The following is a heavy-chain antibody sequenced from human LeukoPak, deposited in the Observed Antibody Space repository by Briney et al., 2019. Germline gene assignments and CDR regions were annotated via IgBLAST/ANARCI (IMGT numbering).Heavy chain of an antibody. J-gene: IGHJ4*02. CDR3: ARGDGEYTYGYYFDS. CDR2: IYYTGSV. CDR1: GGSISTSY. Sequence: SETLSLTCTASGGSISTSYWGWIRQPPGKGLEYIGFIYYTGSVNYNASLESRVTISLDTSKNQFSLKLSAVTAADTAMYYCARGDGEYTYGYYFDSWGQGTLVTVSS. D-gene: IGHD5-18*01. V-gene: IGHV4-59*01.